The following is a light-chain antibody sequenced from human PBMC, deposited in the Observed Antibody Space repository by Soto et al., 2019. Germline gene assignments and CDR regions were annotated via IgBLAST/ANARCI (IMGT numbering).Light chain of an antibody. CDR2: GAS. CDR1: QSVSCSS. V-gene: IGKV3-20*01. CDR3: HQYGSFPHT. J-gene: IGKJ2*01. Sequence: EIVLTQSPGTLSLSPGERATLSCRASQSVSCSSLAWYQLKPGQAPRLLIPGASSRATGVPDRFSGIESGTDFTFIISRLEPEDFGMYYCHQYGSFPHTFGQGTELETK.